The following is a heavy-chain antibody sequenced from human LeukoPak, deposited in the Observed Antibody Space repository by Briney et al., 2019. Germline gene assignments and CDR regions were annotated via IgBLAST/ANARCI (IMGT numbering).Heavy chain of an antibody. V-gene: IGHV3-7*01. Sequence: GGSLRLSCATSGFTFSSSWMSWVRQAPGKGLECVANIKEDGREKYYVDSVKGRFTISRDNAKNSLYLQMSSLRAEDTAVYYCARGGRPDYWGQGTLVTVST. CDR1: GFTFSSSW. J-gene: IGHJ4*02. D-gene: IGHD3-10*01. CDR3: ARGGRPDY. CDR2: IKEDGREK.